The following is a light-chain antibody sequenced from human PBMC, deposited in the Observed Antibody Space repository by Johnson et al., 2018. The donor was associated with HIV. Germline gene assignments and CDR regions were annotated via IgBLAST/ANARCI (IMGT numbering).Light chain of an antibody. V-gene: IGLV1-51*01. CDR3: GTWVTSLVVYV. CDR2: DNH. Sequence: VLTQSPSVSAAPRQKVTISCSASSSNIVNIYISWYQHIPGTAPKLLIYDNHKRPSGIPDRFSGSKSGTPVTLAITGLQTGDEADYYCGTWVTSLVVYVFGTGTKVTVL. CDR1: SSNIVNIY. J-gene: IGLJ1*01.